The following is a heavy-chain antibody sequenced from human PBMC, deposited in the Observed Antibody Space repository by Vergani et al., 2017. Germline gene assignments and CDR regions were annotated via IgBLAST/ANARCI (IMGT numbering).Heavy chain of an antibody. D-gene: IGHD3-22*01. CDR1: GFTFSSYA. CDR2: ISGSGGST. CDR3: AKDNVPGYYDSSGYCDY. J-gene: IGHJ4*02. Sequence: LVESGGGLVQPGGSLRLSCAASGFTFSSYAMSWVRQAPGKGLEWVSAISGSGGSTYYADSVKGRFTISRDNSKNTLYLQMNSLRAEDTAVYYCAKDNVPGYYDSSGYCDYWGQGTLVTVSS. V-gene: IGHV3-23*04.